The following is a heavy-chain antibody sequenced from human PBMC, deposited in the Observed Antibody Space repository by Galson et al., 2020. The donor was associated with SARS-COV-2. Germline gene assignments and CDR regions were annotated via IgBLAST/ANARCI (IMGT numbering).Heavy chain of an antibody. D-gene: IGHD2-2*01. V-gene: IGHV4-31*03. Sequence: SQTLSLTCTVSGGSIRSGGYYWSWIRQHPGKGLEWIGYIYYDGSTYYNPSLKSRLTISVDTSKNQFSLKVSSLTAADTAVYYCARLKASDAIDDWGQGTLVTVSS. CDR1: GGSIRSGGYY. CDR3: ARLKASDAIDD. J-gene: IGHJ4*02. CDR2: IYYDGST.